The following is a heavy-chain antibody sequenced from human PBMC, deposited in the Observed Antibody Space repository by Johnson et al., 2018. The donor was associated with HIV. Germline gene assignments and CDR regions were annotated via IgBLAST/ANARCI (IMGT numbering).Heavy chain of an antibody. J-gene: IGHJ3*02. CDR3: AGQVRAFDI. CDR1: GFTFSSYA. CDR2: ISYDGSNK. Sequence: QVQLVESGGGVVQPGRSLRLSCAASGFTFSSYAMHWVRQAPGKGLEWVAVISYDGSNKYYADSVKGRFTISRDNSMHTMYLQMNSLRAVDTAVYYCAGQVRAFDIWGQGTMVTVSS. D-gene: IGHD6-19*01. V-gene: IGHV3-30*04.